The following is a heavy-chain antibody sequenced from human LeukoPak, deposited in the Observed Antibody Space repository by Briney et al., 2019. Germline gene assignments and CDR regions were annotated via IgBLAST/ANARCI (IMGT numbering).Heavy chain of an antibody. J-gene: IGHJ4*02. CDR3: AKDSPKSYPLGGAYYFDY. D-gene: IGHD3-16*01. CDR2: IYSGGST. CDR1: GFTVSSNY. Sequence: PGGSLRLSCAASGFTVSSNYMSWVRQAPGKGLEWVSVIYSGGSTYYADSVKGRFTISRDNSKNTLYLQMNSLRAEDTAIYYCAKDSPKSYPLGGAYYFDYWGQGTLLTVSS. V-gene: IGHV3-66*01.